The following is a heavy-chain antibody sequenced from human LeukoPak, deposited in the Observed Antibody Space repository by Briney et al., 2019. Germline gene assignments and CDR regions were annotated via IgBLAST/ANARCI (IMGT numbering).Heavy chain of an antibody. Sequence: ASVKVSCKASGYXFIDYYMHWVRQAPGHGLEWLGWINLNSGGTHYVQKFQGRVTMTRDTSTNTVYMELTSLRSEDTAVYYCAREVMDNLRFDYWGQGTLVTVSS. J-gene: IGHJ4*02. V-gene: IGHV1-2*02. CDR2: INLNSGGT. CDR3: AREVMDNLRFDY. D-gene: IGHD1-14*01. CDR1: GYXFIDYY.